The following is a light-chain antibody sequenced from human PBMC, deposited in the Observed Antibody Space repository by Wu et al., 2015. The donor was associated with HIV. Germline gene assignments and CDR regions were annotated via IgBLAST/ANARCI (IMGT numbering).Light chain of an antibody. V-gene: IGKV1-9*01. CDR1: QGISNY. Sequence: DILLTQSPSFLSASVGDRLTVTCRASQGISNYLAWYQQKPGTAPKLLIYAASTLQTGVPLRFSGRGSGTEFTLSISSLQPEDSATYFCQQLNTYPWTFGQGTKVESK. CDR2: AAS. J-gene: IGKJ1*01. CDR3: QQLNTYPWT.